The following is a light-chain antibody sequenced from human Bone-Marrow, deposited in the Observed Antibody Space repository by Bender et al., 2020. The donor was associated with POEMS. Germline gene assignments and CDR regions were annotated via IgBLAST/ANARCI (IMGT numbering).Light chain of an antibody. CDR2: SNN. CDR1: SSNFGNNA. Sequence: QSVLTQPPSASGTPGQSVTISCSGTSSNFGNNAANWYQHAPGTAPKLLIYSNNQRPSGVPDRFSASASGTSASLAISGLHSDDEADYYCSSWDDSLNGWVFGGGTKLTVL. J-gene: IGLJ3*02. CDR3: SSWDDSLNGWV. V-gene: IGLV1-44*01.